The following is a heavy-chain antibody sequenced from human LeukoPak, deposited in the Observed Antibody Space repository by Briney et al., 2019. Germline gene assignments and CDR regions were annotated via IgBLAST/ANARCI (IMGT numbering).Heavy chain of an antibody. D-gene: IGHD1-14*01. J-gene: IGHJ4*02. CDR1: GFPFNSFW. CDR2: MNEYSTTI. V-gene: IGHV3-74*01. Sequence: GSLRLSCAASGFPFNSFWMHWVRQAPGKGLGWVSDMNEYSTTIRYADSVKGRFTISRDNAKSILYLQMNNLRAEDTAMYFCARGGVNPVDHWGQGTLVTVSS. CDR3: ARGGVNPVDH.